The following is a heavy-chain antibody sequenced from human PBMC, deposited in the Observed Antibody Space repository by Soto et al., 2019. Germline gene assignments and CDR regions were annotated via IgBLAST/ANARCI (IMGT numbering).Heavy chain of an antibody. V-gene: IGHV1-69*13. J-gene: IGHJ5*02. CDR3: ARDRSVVVVAATPIWYNWFDP. D-gene: IGHD2-15*01. Sequence: SVKVSCKASGGTFSSYAISWVRQAPGQGLEWMGGIIPIFGTANYAQKFQGRVTITADESTSTAYMELSSLRSEDTAVYYCARDRSVVVVAATPIWYNWFDPWGQGTLVTVSS. CDR2: IIPIFGTA. CDR1: GGTFSSYA.